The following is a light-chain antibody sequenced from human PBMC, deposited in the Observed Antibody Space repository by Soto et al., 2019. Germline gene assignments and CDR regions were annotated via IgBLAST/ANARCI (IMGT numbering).Light chain of an antibody. Sequence: EVVLTQSPGTLSLSPGERATLSCRASQSIGTSLAWYQQKPGQAPRLLIFDASNRATGIPARFSGRGSGTDFTLTISSLEPEDFAVYYCQQRTNSVPTFGGGTKVEIK. J-gene: IGKJ4*01. CDR1: QSIGTS. CDR2: DAS. CDR3: QQRTNSVPT. V-gene: IGKV3-11*01.